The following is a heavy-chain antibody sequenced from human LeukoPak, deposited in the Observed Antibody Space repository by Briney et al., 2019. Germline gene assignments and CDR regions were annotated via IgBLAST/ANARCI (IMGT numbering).Heavy chain of an antibody. CDR3: ARGTRTFDP. CDR1: GGSFSGYY. Sequence: SETLSLTCAVYGGSFSGYYWSWIRQPPGKGLEWIGEINHSGSANYNPSLKSRVTISVDTSKNQFSLKLSSVTAADTAVYYCARGTRTFDPWGQGTLVTVSS. V-gene: IGHV4-34*01. J-gene: IGHJ5*02. D-gene: IGHD2-2*01. CDR2: INHSGSA.